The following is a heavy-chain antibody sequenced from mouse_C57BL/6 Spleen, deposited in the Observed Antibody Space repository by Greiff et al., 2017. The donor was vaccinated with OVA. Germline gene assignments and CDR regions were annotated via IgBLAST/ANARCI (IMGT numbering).Heavy chain of an antibody. V-gene: IGHV1-15*01. Sequence: QVQLQQSGAELVRPGASVTLSCKASGYTFTDYEMHWVKQTPVHGLEWIGAIDPETGGTAYNQKFKGKAILTADKSSSTAYMELRSLTSEDSAVYYCTRCRTGTFDYWGQGTTLTVSS. J-gene: IGHJ2*01. D-gene: IGHD4-1*01. CDR3: TRCRTGTFDY. CDR1: GYTFTDYE. CDR2: IDPETGGT.